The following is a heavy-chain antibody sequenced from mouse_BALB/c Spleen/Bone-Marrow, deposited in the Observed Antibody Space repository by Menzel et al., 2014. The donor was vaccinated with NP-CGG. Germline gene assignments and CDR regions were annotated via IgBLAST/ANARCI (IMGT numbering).Heavy chain of an antibody. J-gene: IGHJ2*01. CDR3: TIPTARACFDY. CDR2: IDPSDSYT. V-gene: IGHV1S127*01. CDR1: GYTFTSYW. D-gene: IGHD3-2*01. Sequence: QVQLQQSRAELVKPGASVKMSCKASGYTFTSYWMHWVKQRPGQGLEWIGVIDPSDSYTSYNQKFKGKATLTVDTSSSTAYMQLSSLTSEDSAVYYCTIPTARACFDYWGQGTTLTVSS.